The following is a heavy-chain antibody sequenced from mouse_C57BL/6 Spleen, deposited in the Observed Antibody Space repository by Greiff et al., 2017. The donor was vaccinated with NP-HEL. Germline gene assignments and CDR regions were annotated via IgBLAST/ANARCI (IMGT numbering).Heavy chain of an antibody. CDR2: IDPENGDT. CDR1: GFNIKDDY. J-gene: IGHJ1*03. V-gene: IGHV14-4*01. CDR3: TLITTVVADWYFDV. Sequence: EVQLQQSGAELVRPGASVKLSCTASGFNIKDDYMHWVKQRPEQGLEWIGWIDPENGDTEYASKFQGKATIKADTSSNTAYRQLSSLTSEDTAVYYCTLITTVVADWYFDVWGTGTTVTVSS. D-gene: IGHD1-1*01.